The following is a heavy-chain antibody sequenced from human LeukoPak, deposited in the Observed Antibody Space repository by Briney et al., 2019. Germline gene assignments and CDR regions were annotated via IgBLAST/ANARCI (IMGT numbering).Heavy chain of an antibody. J-gene: IGHJ3*01. Sequence: GRSLRLSCAASGFTFSSYGMHWVRQAPGKGLEWVAVIWYDGSNKYYADSVKGRFTISRDNSKNTLHLQMNSLRAEDTAVYYCAKGAKSGYMQAPRTWGQGTMVTVSS. CDR2: IWYDGSNK. V-gene: IGHV3-33*06. D-gene: IGHD5-24*01. CDR3: AKGAKSGYMQAPRT. CDR1: GFTFSSYG.